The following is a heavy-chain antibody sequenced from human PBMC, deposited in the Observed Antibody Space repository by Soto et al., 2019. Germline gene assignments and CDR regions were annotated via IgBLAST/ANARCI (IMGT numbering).Heavy chain of an antibody. CDR3: AKDSEVTSYYYYYGMDV. Sequence: GGSLRLSCAASGFTFSSYGMHWVRQAPGKGLEWVAVISYDGSNKYYADSVKGRFTISRDNSKNTLYLQMNSLRAEDTAVYYCAKDSEVTSYYYYYGMDVWGQGTTVTVSS. J-gene: IGHJ6*02. CDR1: GFTFSSYG. V-gene: IGHV3-30*18. CDR2: ISYDGSNK. D-gene: IGHD4-17*01.